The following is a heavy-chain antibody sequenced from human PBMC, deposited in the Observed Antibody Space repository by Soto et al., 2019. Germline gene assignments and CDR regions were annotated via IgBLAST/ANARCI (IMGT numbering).Heavy chain of an antibody. CDR1: GGSISSGGYY. Sequence: PSETLSLICTVSGGSISSGGYYWSWIRQHPGKGLEWIGYIYYSGSTYYNPSLKSRVTISVDTSKNQFSLKLSSVTAADTAVYYCARTDPYGGNYFDYWGQGTLVTVSS. V-gene: IGHV4-31*03. CDR3: ARTDPYGGNYFDY. D-gene: IGHD4-17*01. J-gene: IGHJ4*02. CDR2: IYYSGST.